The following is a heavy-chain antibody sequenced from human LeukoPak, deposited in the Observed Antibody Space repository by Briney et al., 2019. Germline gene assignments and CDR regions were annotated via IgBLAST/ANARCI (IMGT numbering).Heavy chain of an antibody. CDR1: GFTFNSYA. CDR3: ARDYADYVGYFFFDY. Sequence: RGGSLRLSCAASGFTFNSYAMNWVRQAPGKGLEWVSSISGGGETTYYADSAKGRFTISRDNSQNTLYLQMNSLRAEDTAVYYCARDYADYVGYFFFDYWGQGTLVTVSS. J-gene: IGHJ4*02. CDR2: ISGGGETT. D-gene: IGHD4-17*01. V-gene: IGHV3-23*01.